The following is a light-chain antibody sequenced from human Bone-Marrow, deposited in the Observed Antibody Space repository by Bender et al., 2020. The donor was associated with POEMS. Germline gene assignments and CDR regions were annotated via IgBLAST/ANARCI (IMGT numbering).Light chain of an antibody. Sequence: SYVLTQPPSVSVAPGKTATITCGGNNIGRKSVHWYQQKPGQAPVLVVHDDVGRPSGVSDRFSGSKSGNTTSLTISGLQTDDEADYYCCSYSSGSILYVFGTGTKVTV. V-gene: IGLV3-21*03. CDR2: DDV. CDR3: CSYSSGSILYV. CDR1: NIGRKS. J-gene: IGLJ1*01.